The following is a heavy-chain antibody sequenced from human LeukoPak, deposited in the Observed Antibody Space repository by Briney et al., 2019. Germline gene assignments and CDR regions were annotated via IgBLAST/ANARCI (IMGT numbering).Heavy chain of an antibody. CDR2: ISDSGGRT. V-gene: IGHV3-23*01. J-gene: IGHJ4*02. CDR1: GITLSNYG. Sequence: GGSLRLSYAVSGITLSNYGMSWVRQAPGKGLEWVAGISDSGGRTNYADSVKGRFTISRDNPKNTLYLQMNSLRAEDTAVYFCAKRGVVVRVFLVGFHKEAYYFESWGQGALVTVSS. D-gene: IGHD3/OR15-3a*01. CDR3: AKRGVVVRVFLVGFHKEAYYFES.